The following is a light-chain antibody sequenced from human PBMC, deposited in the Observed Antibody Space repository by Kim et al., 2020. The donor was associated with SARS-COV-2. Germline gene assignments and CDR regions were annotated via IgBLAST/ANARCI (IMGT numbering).Light chain of an antibody. CDR2: DVS. J-gene: IGLJ2*01. CDR1: SSDVGGYNY. Sequence: SVTISCTGTSSDVGGYNYVSWYQQHPGKAPKLMIYDVSKRPSGVPDRFSGSKSGNTSSLTISGLQAEDEADYYCCSYAGSYTVVFGGGTQLTVL. V-gene: IGLV2-11*01. CDR3: CSYAGSYTVV.